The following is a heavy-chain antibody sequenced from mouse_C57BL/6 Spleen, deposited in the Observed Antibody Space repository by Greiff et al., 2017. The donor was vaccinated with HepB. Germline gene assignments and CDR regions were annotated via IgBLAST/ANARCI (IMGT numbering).Heavy chain of an antibody. D-gene: IGHD2-5*01. V-gene: IGHV1-54*01. CDR2: INPGSGGT. CDR1: GYAFTNYL. Sequence: QVQLQQSGAELVRPGTSVKVSCKASGYAFTNYLIEWVKQRPGQGLEWIGVINPGSGGTNYNEKFKGKATLTADKSSTTAYMQLSSLTSEDSAVYFCARSGYSNGAYWGQGTLVTVSA. J-gene: IGHJ3*01. CDR3: ARSGYSNGAY.